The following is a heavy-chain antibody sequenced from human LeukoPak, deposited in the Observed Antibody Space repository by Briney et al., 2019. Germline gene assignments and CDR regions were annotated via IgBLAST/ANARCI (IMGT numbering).Heavy chain of an antibody. Sequence: ASVKVSCKVSGYTLTELSMHWVRQAPGKGLEWMGGFDPEDGETIYAQKFQGRVTMTEDTSTDTAYMELSSLRSEDTAVYYCATVTSLSDYGDYVGFDPWGQGTLVTVFS. CDR1: GYTLTELS. CDR2: FDPEDGET. V-gene: IGHV1-24*01. D-gene: IGHD4-17*01. J-gene: IGHJ5*02. CDR3: ATVTSLSDYGDYVGFDP.